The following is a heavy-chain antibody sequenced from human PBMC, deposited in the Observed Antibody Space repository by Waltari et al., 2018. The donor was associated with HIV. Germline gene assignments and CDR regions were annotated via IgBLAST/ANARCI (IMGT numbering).Heavy chain of an antibody. V-gene: IGHV3-30*01. Sequence: QVQLVVAGGGVVQPGRCLRLSSAASRFTLSRYAMHWVRQAPGKGLEWVTVISYDGGSKDYADSVKGRFTISRDNSKNTLYLQMNSLRAEDTAVYYCARDIVSSHAYWGQGALVTVSS. CDR1: RFTLSRYA. CDR3: ARDIVSSHAY. J-gene: IGHJ4*02. D-gene: IGHD3-16*02. CDR2: ISYDGGSK.